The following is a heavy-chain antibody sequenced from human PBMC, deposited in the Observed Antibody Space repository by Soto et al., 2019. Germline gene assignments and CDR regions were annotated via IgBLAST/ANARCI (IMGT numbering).Heavy chain of an antibody. J-gene: IGHJ4*02. V-gene: IGHV3-66*01. CDR1: GFTVSSNY. D-gene: IGHD2-21*01. CDR2: ISGSGGST. Sequence: GGSLRLSCAASGFTVSSNYMSWVRQAPGKGLEWVSAISGSGGSTYYADSVKGRFTISRDNSKNTLYLQMNSLRAEDTAVYYCARYLLYCGGECYSGFDYWGQGSLVTVSS. CDR3: ARYLLYCGGECYSGFDY.